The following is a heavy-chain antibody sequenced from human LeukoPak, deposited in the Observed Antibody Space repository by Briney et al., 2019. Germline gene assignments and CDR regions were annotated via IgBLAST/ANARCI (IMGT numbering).Heavy chain of an antibody. CDR2: ISDGGGST. J-gene: IGHJ4*02. CDR1: GFAFSSQA. Sequence: GGSLRLSCAASGFAFSSQAMGWVRQAPGKGLEWVSAISDGGGSTYYADSVKGRFTISRDNSKNTLYLQMNSLRAEDTAVYYCARDGEYSSSPYYFDYWGQGTLVTVSS. V-gene: IGHV3-23*01. CDR3: ARDGEYSSSPYYFDY. D-gene: IGHD6-6*01.